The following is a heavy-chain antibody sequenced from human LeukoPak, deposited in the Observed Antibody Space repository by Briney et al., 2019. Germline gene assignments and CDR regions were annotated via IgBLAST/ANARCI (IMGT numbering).Heavy chain of an antibody. CDR1: GDIVSSNNAA. J-gene: IGHJ4*02. CDR3: AKSGNYFFDS. Sequence: SQTLSLTCVISGDIVSSNNAAWNWIRQSPSRGLEWLGRTYYRSRWYTNYAISVESRITVNPDTSKNQFSLQLNSVTPEDTAIYYCAKSGNYFFDSWGQGTLVTVSS. V-gene: IGHV6-1*01. D-gene: IGHD3-3*01. CDR2: TYYRSRWYT.